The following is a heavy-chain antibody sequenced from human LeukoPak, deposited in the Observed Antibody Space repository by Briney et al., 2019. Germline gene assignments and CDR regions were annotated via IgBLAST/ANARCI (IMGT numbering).Heavy chain of an antibody. V-gene: IGHV3-21*01. CDR3: ARAISSYYYGSGSYNPEYFDY. J-gene: IGHJ4*02. CDR1: GFTFSSYN. CDR2: ISSTSSYI. Sequence: GGSLRLSCAASGFTFSSYNMNWVRQAPGKGLEWVSSISSTSSYIYYTDSVKGRFTISRDNAKNSLYLQMNSLRDEDTAVYYCARAISSYYYGSGSYNPEYFDYWGQGTLVTVSS. D-gene: IGHD3-10*01.